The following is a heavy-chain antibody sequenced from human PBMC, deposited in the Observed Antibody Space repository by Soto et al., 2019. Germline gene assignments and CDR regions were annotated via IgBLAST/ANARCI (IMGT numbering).Heavy chain of an antibody. CDR2: ISYDGSNK. CDR1: GFTFSSYG. J-gene: IGHJ4*02. Sequence: GGSLRLSCSASGFTFSSYGMHWVRQAPGKGLEWVAVISYDGSNKYYADSAKGRFTISRDNSKNTLYLQMNSLRAEDTAVYYCAKRSTAEYGYYWYFDYWGQGTLVTVSS. CDR3: AKRSTAEYGYYWYFDY. D-gene: IGHD5-18*01. V-gene: IGHV3-30*18.